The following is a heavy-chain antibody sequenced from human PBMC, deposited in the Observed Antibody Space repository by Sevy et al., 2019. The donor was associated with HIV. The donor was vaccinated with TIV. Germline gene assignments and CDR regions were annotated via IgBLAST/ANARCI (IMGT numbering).Heavy chain of an antibody. CDR3: ASVSVTMEYYYYYGMDV. D-gene: IGHD4-17*01. J-gene: IGHJ6*02. Sequence: ASVKVSCKASGGTFSSYAISWVRQAPGQGLEWMGGIIPIFGTANYAQKFQGRVTITADESTSTAYMELSSLRSEDTAVYYCASVSVTMEYYYYYGMDVWGQGTTVTVSS. V-gene: IGHV1-69*13. CDR2: IIPIFGTA. CDR1: GGTFSSYA.